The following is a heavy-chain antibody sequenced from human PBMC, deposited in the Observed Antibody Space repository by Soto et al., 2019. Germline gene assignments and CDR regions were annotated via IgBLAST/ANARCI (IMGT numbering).Heavy chain of an antibody. CDR3: ARCLVLRYFDWLPPTGMDV. J-gene: IGHJ6*02. Sequence: ASVKVSCKASGYTFTSYAMHWVRQAPGQRLEWMGWINAGNGNTKYSQKFQGRVTITRDTSASTAYMELSSLRSEDTAVYYCARCLVLRYFDWLPPTGMDVWGQGTTVTVAS. V-gene: IGHV1-3*01. CDR2: INAGNGNT. CDR1: GYTFTSYA. D-gene: IGHD3-9*01.